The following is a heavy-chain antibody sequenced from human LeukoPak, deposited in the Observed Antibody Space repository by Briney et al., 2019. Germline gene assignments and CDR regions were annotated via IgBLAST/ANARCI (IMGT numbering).Heavy chain of an antibody. CDR1: GFTFSSYW. D-gene: IGHD5-18*01. CDR2: ISGSGGST. Sequence: GGSLRLSCAASGFTFSSYWMSWVRQAPGKGLEWVSAISGSGGSTYYADSVKGRFTISRDNSKNTLYLQMNSLRAEDTAVYYCAKGAGYSYGPLYYYYYGMDVWGQGTTVTVSS. J-gene: IGHJ6*02. CDR3: AKGAGYSYGPLYYYYYGMDV. V-gene: IGHV3-23*01.